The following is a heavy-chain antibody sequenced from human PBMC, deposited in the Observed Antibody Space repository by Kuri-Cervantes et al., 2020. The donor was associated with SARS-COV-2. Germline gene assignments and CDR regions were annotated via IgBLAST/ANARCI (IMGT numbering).Heavy chain of an antibody. V-gene: IGHV5-51*01. J-gene: IGHJ6*02. CDR1: GYSFTSYW. D-gene: IGHD2-2*01. CDR3: GVPAAMLDYGMDV. CDR2: IYPGDSDT. Sequence: KVSCKGSGYSFTSYWIGWVRQMPGKGLEWMGIIYPGDSDTRYSPSFQGQVTISADKSISTAYLQWSSLKASDTAMYYCGVPAAMLDYGMDVWGQGTTVTVSS.